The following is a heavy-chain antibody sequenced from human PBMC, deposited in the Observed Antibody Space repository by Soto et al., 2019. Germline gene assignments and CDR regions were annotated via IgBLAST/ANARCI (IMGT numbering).Heavy chain of an antibody. V-gene: IGHV1-8*01. CDR2: MEPSTGRA. CDR3: ARGVSAGVDY. Sequence: ASVKVSCKASGYSFTSLDINWVRQTAGQGLEWMGWMEPSTGRAGYAQKFQGRVTMTRDTSINTAYMELTTLTSDDTAFYYCARGVSAGVDYWGQGTLVTVSS. D-gene: IGHD1-26*01. J-gene: IGHJ4*02. CDR1: GYSFTSLD.